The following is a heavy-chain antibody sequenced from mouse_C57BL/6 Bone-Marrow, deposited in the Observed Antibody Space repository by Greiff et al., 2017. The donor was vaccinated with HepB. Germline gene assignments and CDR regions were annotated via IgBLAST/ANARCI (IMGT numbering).Heavy chain of an antibody. J-gene: IGHJ1*03. D-gene: IGHD2-4*01. CDR1: GYTFTSYW. CDR3: ARCDYDGYWYFDV. Sequence: QVHVKQPGAELVKPGASVKLSCKASGYTFTSYWMHWVKQRPGRGLEWIGRIDPNSGGTKYNEKFKSKATLTVDKPSSTAYMQLSSLTSEDSAVYYCARCDYDGYWYFDVWGTGTTVTVSS. CDR2: IDPNSGGT. V-gene: IGHV1-72*01.